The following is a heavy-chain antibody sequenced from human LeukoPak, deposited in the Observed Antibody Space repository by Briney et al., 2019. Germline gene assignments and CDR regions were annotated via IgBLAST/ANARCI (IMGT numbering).Heavy chain of an antibody. CDR3: ARRAAAGTGEFDY. J-gene: IGHJ4*02. CDR2: IYLGDSDT. D-gene: IGHD6-13*01. Sequence: GESLKISCKGSGYSFTSYWIGWVRQMPGKGLEWMGIIYLGDSDTRYSPSFQSQVTFSADKSLNTAYLQWSSVKASDTAMYYCARRAAAGTGEFDYWGQGTLVTVSS. CDR1: GYSFTSYW. V-gene: IGHV5-51*01.